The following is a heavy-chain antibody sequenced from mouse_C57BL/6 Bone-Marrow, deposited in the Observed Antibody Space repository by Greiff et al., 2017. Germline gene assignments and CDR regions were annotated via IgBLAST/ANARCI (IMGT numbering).Heavy chain of an antibody. D-gene: IGHD1-1*01. CDR1: GYSITSGYY. J-gene: IGHJ4*01. V-gene: IGHV3-6*01. CDR3: AYYYGRSYYAMDY. Sequence: EESGPGLVKPSQSLSLTCSVTGYSITSGYYWNWIRQFPGNKLEWMGYISYDGSNNYNPSLKNRISITRDTSKNQFFLKLNSVTTEDTATYYCAYYYGRSYYAMDYWGQGTSVTVSS. CDR2: ISYDGSN.